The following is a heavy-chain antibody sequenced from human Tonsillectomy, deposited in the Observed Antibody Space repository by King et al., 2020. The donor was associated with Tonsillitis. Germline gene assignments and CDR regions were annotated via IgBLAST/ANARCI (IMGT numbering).Heavy chain of an antibody. Sequence: QLQESGPGLVKPSETLSLTCTVSGDSISSDYWSWIRQPPGKGLEWIGYISYSGITNYNPSLKSRVTISVDTSKNQFSLRLTSVTAADTAMYYCARQSGTMAALGSWFDPWGQGTLVTVSS. D-gene: IGHD1-26*01. J-gene: IGHJ5*02. CDR1: GDSISSDY. CDR2: ISYSGIT. V-gene: IGHV4-59*01. CDR3: ARQSGTMAALGSWFDP.